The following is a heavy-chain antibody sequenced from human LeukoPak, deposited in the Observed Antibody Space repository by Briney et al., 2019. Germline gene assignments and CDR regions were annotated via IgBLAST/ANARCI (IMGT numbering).Heavy chain of an antibody. CDR3: ARTYYYDSSGYYYYFDY. CDR2: IYYSGST. CDR1: GGSISSYY. J-gene: IGHJ4*02. D-gene: IGHD3-22*01. Sequence: SETLSLTCTVSGGSISSYYWSWIRQPPGKGLEWIGYIYYSGSTNYNPSLKSRVTISVDTSKNQFSLKLSSVTAADTAVYYCARTYYYDSSGYYYYFDYWGQGTLVTVSS. V-gene: IGHV4-59*01.